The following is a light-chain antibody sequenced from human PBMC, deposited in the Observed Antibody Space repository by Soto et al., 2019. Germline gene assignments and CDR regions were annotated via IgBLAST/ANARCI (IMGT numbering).Light chain of an antibody. Sequence: DIQLTRSPSFLSASVGDRVTITCRASQAISSSLAWYQHNPGKAPKLLIYAASTLQNGVPSSFSGSGSGTEFTLTIGCLQPKDFATDYGQDLNDYRYTFGQGTKVEIK. V-gene: IGKV1-9*01. CDR3: QDLNDYRYT. CDR1: QAISSS. CDR2: AAS. J-gene: IGKJ2*01.